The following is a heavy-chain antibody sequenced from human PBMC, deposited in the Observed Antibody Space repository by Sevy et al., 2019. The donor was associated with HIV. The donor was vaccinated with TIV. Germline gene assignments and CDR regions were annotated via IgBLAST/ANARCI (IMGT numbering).Heavy chain of an antibody. CDR3: AKDNCGYTYGLPHGMDV. CDR2: VSGSDDST. Sequence: GGSLRLSCAASGFTFSAYAMSWVRQAPGKGLEWVSAVSGSDDSTYYADSVKGRFTISRDNSKNTLYLQMNSLRAEDTAVYYCAKDNCGYTYGLPHGMDVWGQGTTVTVSS. J-gene: IGHJ6*02. V-gene: IGHV3-23*01. CDR1: GFTFSAYA. D-gene: IGHD5-18*01.